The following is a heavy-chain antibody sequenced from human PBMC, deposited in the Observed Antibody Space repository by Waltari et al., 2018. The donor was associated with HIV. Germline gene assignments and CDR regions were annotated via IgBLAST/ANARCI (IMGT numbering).Heavy chain of an antibody. Sequence: EVQLLESGGGLVQPGGSLRLSCAASGFTFSSYAMSWVRQAPGKGREWVSAISGSGGSTYYADSVKGRFTISRDNSKNTLYLQMISLRAEDTAVYYCAKLQDTAMAFDYWGQGTLVTVSS. CDR1: GFTFSSYA. CDR3: AKLQDTAMAFDY. J-gene: IGHJ4*02. D-gene: IGHD5-18*01. V-gene: IGHV3-23*01. CDR2: ISGSGGST.